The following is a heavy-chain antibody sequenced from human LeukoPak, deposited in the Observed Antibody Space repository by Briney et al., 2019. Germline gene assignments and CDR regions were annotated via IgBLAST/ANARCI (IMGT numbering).Heavy chain of an antibody. J-gene: IGHJ3*02. D-gene: IGHD3-16*01. Sequence: GGSLRLSCAASGFTFSSYARSWVRQAPGKGLEWVSAISGSGGSTYYADSVKGRFTISRDNSKNTLYLQMNSLRAEDTAVYYCAKKVGGLGAFDIWGQGTMVTVSS. CDR1: GFTFSSYA. CDR3: AKKVGGLGAFDI. CDR2: ISGSGGST. V-gene: IGHV3-23*01.